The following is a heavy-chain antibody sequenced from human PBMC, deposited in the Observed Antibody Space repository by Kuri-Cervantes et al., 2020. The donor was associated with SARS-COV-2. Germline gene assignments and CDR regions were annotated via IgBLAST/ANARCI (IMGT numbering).Heavy chain of an antibody. CDR2: IHHDGST. D-gene: IGHD2-15*01. Sequence: GSLRLSCSVLGGSITSKNHCWGWIRQAPGRGPEWIASIHHDGSTYYNPSLRSRVTISVDTSKNQFSLKLSSVTAADTAVYYCARHLRLLDYYFDYWGQGTLVTVSS. J-gene: IGHJ4*02. V-gene: IGHV4-39*01. CDR1: GGSITSKNHC. CDR3: ARHLRLLDYYFDY.